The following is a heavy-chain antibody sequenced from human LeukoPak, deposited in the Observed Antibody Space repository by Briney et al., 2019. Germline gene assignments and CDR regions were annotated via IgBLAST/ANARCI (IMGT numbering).Heavy chain of an antibody. CDR3: ATYCSSTSCLAHAFDI. V-gene: IGHV1-8*02. CDR2: MNPNSGNT. J-gene: IGHJ3*02. Sequence: ASVRVSCKASGYTFSNHGVSWVRQATGQGLEWMGWMNPNSGNTGYAQKFQGRVTMTRNTSISTAYMELSSLRSEDTAVYYCATYCSSTSCLAHAFDIWGQGTMVTVSS. CDR1: GYTFSNHG. D-gene: IGHD2-2*01.